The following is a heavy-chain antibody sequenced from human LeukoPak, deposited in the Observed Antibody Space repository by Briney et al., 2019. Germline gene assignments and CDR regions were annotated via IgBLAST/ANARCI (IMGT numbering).Heavy chain of an antibody. J-gene: IGHJ4*02. CDR2: IRYDGFNK. Sequence: GGSLRLSCAASGFTFSSYGIHWVRQAPGKGLEWVAFIRYDGFNKYYTDSVKGRFTISRDNSKSTLYLQMNSLGAEDTAVYYCARNDYGATLGAFDYWGQGTLVTVSS. D-gene: IGHD4-17*01. CDR1: GFTFSSYG. V-gene: IGHV3-30*02. CDR3: ARNDYGATLGAFDY.